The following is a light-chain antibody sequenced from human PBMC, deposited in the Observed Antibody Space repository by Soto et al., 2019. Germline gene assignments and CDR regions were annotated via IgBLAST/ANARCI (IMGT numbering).Light chain of an antibody. CDR1: QSISSF. Sequence: EIVLTQSPATLSLSPGERATLSCRASQSISSFLAWYQQKPGHAPRLLISGASNRATGIPARFSGSGSGTDFTLTISSLEPEDFAVYYCQQHFNGPITFGQGTRLEIK. V-gene: IGKV3-11*01. CDR2: GAS. J-gene: IGKJ5*01. CDR3: QQHFNGPIT.